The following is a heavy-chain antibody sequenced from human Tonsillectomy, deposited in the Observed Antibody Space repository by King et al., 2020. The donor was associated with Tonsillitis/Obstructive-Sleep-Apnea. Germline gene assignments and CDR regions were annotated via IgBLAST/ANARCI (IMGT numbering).Heavy chain of an antibody. CDR2: IYSGGST. D-gene: IGHD3-3*01. J-gene: IGHJ1*01. Sequence: VQLVESGGGLIQPGGSLRLSCAASGFTVSSNYMSWVRQAPGKGLEWVSVIYSGGSTYYADSVKGRFTISRDNSKNTRYLQMNSLRAEDTAVYYFAGQTLGAIFQYFQHWGQGTLVTVSS. CDR3: AGQTLGAIFQYFQH. CDR1: GFTVSSNY. V-gene: IGHV3-53*01.